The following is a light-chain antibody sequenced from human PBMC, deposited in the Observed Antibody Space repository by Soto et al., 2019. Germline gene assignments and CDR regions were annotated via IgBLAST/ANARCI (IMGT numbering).Light chain of an antibody. J-gene: IGLJ1*01. Sequence: QSVLTQPASVSGSPGQSITISCTGTSSDVGGYNYVSWYQQHPGKAPKLMIYEVSNRPSGVSNRFSGSKSGNTASLTISGLQAEDEADYYCRSYTRSDIFIFGTGTKVTVL. CDR1: SSDVGGYNY. CDR3: RSYTRSDIFI. CDR2: EVS. V-gene: IGLV2-14*01.